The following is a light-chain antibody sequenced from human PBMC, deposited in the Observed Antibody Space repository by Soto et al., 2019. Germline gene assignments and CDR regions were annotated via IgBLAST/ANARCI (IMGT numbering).Light chain of an antibody. J-gene: IGKJ4*01. CDR3: QQYNSYPLT. CDR1: QSINSW. CDR2: KAS. Sequence: DIQMTQSPSALSASVGDRVTITCRASQSINSWLAWYQQKSGKAPKLLIYKASSLESGVPSRFSGSGSGTEFTLIISSLQPDDFATYYCQQYNSYPLTFGGGNKVEIK. V-gene: IGKV1-5*03.